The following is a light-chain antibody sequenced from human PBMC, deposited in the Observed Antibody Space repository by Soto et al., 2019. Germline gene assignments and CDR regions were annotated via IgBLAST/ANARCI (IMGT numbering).Light chain of an antibody. V-gene: IGLV2-14*03. CDR3: LSYTSTTMDV. Sequence: QSALTQPASVSGPPGQSITISCTGSSSDIGYYNYVSWYQHHPGKSPQLIIFDVVNQPSGVSNRFSGSKSGNTASLTIFCLQAEDEADYYCLSYTSTTMDVFVTGTKLTVL. CDR2: DVV. J-gene: IGLJ1*01. CDR1: SSDIGYYNY.